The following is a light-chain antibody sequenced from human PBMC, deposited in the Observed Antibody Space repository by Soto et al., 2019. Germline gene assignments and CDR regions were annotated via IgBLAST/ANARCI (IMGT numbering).Light chain of an antibody. CDR3: QQRSNWPRT. Sequence: EIVLTQSPATLSLSPGERATLSCRASQSVSSYLAWYQQKPGQAPRLLVYDASNRATGIPARFSGSGSGTDFTLPIGSLEPEDFAVYYCQQRSNWPRTFGQGTKVEI. J-gene: IGKJ1*01. CDR2: DAS. CDR1: QSVSSY. V-gene: IGKV3-11*01.